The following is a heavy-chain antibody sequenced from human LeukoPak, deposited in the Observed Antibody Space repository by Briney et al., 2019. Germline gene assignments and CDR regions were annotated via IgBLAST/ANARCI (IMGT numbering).Heavy chain of an antibody. CDR3: ARYCGGDCYSGVDY. CDR1: GFTFSSYS. CDR2: ISSSSSYI. V-gene: IGHV3-21*01. J-gene: IGHJ4*02. Sequence: GGSLRLSCAASGFTFSSYSMNWVRQAPGKGLEWVSSISSSSSYIYYADSVKGRFTISRDNAKNSLYLQMNSLRAEDTAVYCCARYCGGDCYSGVDYWGQGTLVTVSS. D-gene: IGHD2-21*01.